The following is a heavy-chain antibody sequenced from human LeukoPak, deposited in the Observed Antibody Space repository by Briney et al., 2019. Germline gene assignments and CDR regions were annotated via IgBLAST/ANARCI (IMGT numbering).Heavy chain of an antibody. D-gene: IGHD5-18*01. V-gene: IGHV4-34*01. CDR3: ASSRGYSYGRGPYFDY. CDR1: GGSFSGYY. CDR2: INHSGST. J-gene: IGHJ4*02. Sequence: SETLSLTCAVYGGSFSGYYWSWIRQPPGKGLEWIGEINHSGSTNYNPSLKSRVTISVDTSKNQFSLKLSSVTAADTAVYYCASSRGYSYGRGPYFDYWGQGTLVTVSS.